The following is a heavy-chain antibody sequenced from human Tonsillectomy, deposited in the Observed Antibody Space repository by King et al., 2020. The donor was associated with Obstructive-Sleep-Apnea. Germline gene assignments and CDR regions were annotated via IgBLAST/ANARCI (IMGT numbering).Heavy chain of an antibody. Sequence: QLQESGPGLVKPSETLSLTCTVSGGSISSSSYYWGWIRQPPGKGLEWIGSIYYSGSTYYNPPLKSRVTISLDTSKNQFSLKLRPVTAADTAVYYCARVPRELPVDYWGQGTLVTVSS. J-gene: IGHJ4*02. CDR3: ARVPRELPVDY. V-gene: IGHV4-39*07. CDR1: GGSISSSSYY. CDR2: IYYSGST. D-gene: IGHD1-26*01.